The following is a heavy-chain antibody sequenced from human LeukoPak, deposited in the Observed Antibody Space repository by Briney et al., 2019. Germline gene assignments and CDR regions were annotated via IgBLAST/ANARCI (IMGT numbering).Heavy chain of an antibody. Sequence: GGSLRLSCAASGFTFSGYEMNWVRQAPGKGLEWVSYITSSGNTTYYADSVKGRFTISRDNAKNSLYLQMNSLRAEDTAVYYCARLVSRIALAGADYWGQGTLVTVSS. CDR2: ITSSGNTT. CDR1: GFTFSGYE. J-gene: IGHJ4*02. D-gene: IGHD6-19*01. V-gene: IGHV3-48*03. CDR3: ARLVSRIALAGADY.